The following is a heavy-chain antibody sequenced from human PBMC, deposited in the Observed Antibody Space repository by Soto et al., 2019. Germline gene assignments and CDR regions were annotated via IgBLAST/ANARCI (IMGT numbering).Heavy chain of an antibody. J-gene: IGHJ5*02. CDR3: ARGRIIVAGGFDP. CDR2: MNPSTGNT. V-gene: IGHV1-8*01. CDR1: GYTFTSYD. D-gene: IGHD6-19*01. Sequence: QVQLVQSGAEVKKPGASVKVSCKASGYTFTSYDSSWVRQATGQGLEWMGWMNPSTGNTDSAEKFQGRLTMTRNTSISTVYMELSSLSFEDTAVYYCARGRIIVAGGFDPWGQGTLVTVSS.